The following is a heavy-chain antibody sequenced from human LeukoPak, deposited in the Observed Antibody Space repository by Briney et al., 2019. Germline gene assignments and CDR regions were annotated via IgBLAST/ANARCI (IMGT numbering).Heavy chain of an antibody. D-gene: IGHD6-13*01. CDR2: IYYSGST. CDR1: GDSISSSY. CDR3: ARSAAGLSYGMDV. Sequence: SPSETLSLTCTVSGDSISSSYWSWIRQTPGKGLEWIGHIYYSGSTNYNPSLKSRVTISVDTSKNQFSLKLSSVTAADTAVYFCARSAAGLSYGMDVWGQGTTVTVSS. J-gene: IGHJ6*02. V-gene: IGHV4-59*08.